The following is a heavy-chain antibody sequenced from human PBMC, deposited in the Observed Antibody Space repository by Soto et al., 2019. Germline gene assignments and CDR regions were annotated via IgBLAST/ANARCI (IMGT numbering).Heavy chain of an antibody. CDR1: GFAFANYE. CDR2: INGGGDVK. Sequence: XEALRLSCAASGFAFANYEMHWVRQAPGKGLDWVAYINGGGDVKYYADSVEGRFTISRDNAKNALFLQMDNPRAEDTAIYYCARLSGDGFWKSYSPYNLFESWGQGALVTVSS. J-gene: IGHJ5*01. D-gene: IGHD3-3*01. V-gene: IGHV3-48*03. CDR3: ARLSGDGFWKSYSPYNLFES.